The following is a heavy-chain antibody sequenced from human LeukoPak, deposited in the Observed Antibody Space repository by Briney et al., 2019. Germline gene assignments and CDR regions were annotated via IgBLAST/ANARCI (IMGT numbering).Heavy chain of an antibody. CDR3: ARTHSSGTYYYYYYMDV. J-gene: IGHJ6*03. D-gene: IGHD3-22*01. Sequence: ASVKVSCKPSGYTFTNYDINWVRQAPGQGLEWMGWMNPNSGNTGYAQKFQGRVTITRNTSISTAYMELSSLRSEDTAVYFCARTHSSGTYYYYYYMDVWGKGTTVTVSS. CDR2: MNPNSGNT. V-gene: IGHV1-8*03. CDR1: GYTFTNYD.